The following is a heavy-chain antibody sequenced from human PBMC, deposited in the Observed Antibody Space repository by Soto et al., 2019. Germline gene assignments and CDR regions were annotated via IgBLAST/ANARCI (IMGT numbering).Heavy chain of an antibody. CDR3: SRGIRV. J-gene: IGHJ4*02. Sequence: QVQLQESGPGLVKPSQTLSLTCTVSGGSMTSGGYCWNWIRQHPGEGLEWIGCISYGGTTSYNPSLKSRLTISLDTSKNQFSLMLNSVTAADTAVYYCSRGIRVWGQGTLITVSS. V-gene: IGHV4-31*03. CDR1: GGSMTSGGYC. CDR2: ISYGGTT.